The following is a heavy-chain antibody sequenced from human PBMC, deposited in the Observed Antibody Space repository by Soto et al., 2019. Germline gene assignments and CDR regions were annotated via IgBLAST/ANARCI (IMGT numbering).Heavy chain of an antibody. J-gene: IGHJ3*02. CDR2: IYYSGSP. CDR3: ARRYSSAFDI. V-gene: IGHV4-31*03. Sequence: PSETLSLTCTVSGGSISSGGYYWSWIRQNPGKGLEWIGYIYYSGSPYYNPSLKSRVTIAVDMSKNQFSLKLISVTAADTAVYYCARRYSSAFDIWGQGTMVTVSS. D-gene: IGHD6-13*01. CDR1: GGSISSGGYY.